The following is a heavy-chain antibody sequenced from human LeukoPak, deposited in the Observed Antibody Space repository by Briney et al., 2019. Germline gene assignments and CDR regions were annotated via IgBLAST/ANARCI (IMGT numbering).Heavy chain of an antibody. V-gene: IGHV4-34*01. CDR1: GGSFSGYY. CDR2: INHSGST. J-gene: IGHJ4*02. D-gene: IGHD6-13*01. Sequence: KASETLSLTCAVYGGSFSGYYWSWIRQPPGKGLEWIGEINHSGSTNYNPSLKSRVTISVDTSKNQFSLKLSSVTAADTAVYYCARLRGSSWYFDYWGQGTLVTVSS. CDR3: ARLRGSSWYFDY.